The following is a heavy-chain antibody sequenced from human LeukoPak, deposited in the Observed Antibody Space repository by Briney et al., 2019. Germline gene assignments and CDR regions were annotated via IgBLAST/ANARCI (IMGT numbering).Heavy chain of an antibody. Sequence: WASVKVSCKASGGTFSSYAISWVRQAPGQGLEWMGGIIPIFGTANYAQKFQGRVTITADESTGTAYMELSSLRSEDTAVYYCARPTRYSPSYGMDVWGQGTTVTVSS. CDR1: GGTFSSYA. J-gene: IGHJ6*02. CDR3: ARPTRYSPSYGMDV. CDR2: IIPIFGTA. D-gene: IGHD5-18*01. V-gene: IGHV1-69*01.